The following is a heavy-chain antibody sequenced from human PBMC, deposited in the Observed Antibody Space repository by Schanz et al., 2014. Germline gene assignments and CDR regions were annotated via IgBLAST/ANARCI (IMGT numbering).Heavy chain of an antibody. D-gene: IGHD4-17*01. J-gene: IGHJ3*02. CDR2: IGVDGTTT. V-gene: IGHV3-NL1*01. Sequence: QVRLVESGGGVVQPGRSLRLSCAASGFTLSSYGMNWLRQAPGKGLEWVSVIGVDGTTTYYADSVKGRFTISRDNAKNTLYLQMNTLRAEDTAVYYCARKMKLGVYGGKGHDSLDIWGQGTMVTVSS. CDR3: ARKMKLGVYGGKGHDSLDI. CDR1: GFTLSSYG.